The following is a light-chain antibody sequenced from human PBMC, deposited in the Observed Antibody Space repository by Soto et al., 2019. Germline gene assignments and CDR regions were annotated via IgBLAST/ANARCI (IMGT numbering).Light chain of an antibody. V-gene: IGKV3-20*01. CDR2: GAS. Sequence: IVLTQSPGSLSLSPGERATLSFRASQSVPRTYLAWYQQKPGQTPSLLIYGASTRATGIPDRFSGSGSGTDFTLTISRLEPEDFGVYYCQQYGSSYWTFGQGTKVDIK. CDR1: QSVPRTY. CDR3: QQYGSSYWT. J-gene: IGKJ1*01.